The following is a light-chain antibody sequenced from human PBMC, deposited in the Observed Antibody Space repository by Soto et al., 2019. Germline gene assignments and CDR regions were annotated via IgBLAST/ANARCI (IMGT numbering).Light chain of an antibody. CDR2: GAS. CDR3: QQYGTLSWP. J-gene: IGKJ1*01. V-gene: IGKV3-20*01. Sequence: EIVLTQSPGTLSLSPGERATLSCRAGQTVDSDYLAWYQQRPGQAPRLLIYGASSRATGIPDRFSGSGSGTDFSLTISRLEPEDFAVYYCQQYGTLSWPFGQGTRVEIK. CDR1: QTVDSDY.